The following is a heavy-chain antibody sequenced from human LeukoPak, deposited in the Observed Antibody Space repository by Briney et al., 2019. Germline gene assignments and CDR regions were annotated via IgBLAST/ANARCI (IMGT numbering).Heavy chain of an antibody. J-gene: IGHJ3*02. Sequence: KPSETLSLTCAVSGDSISSSGYSWRWIRQPPGKGLDWIGYIYYSGSTYYNPSLKSRLTIGLDTSKNQFSLKLSSVTAADTAVYYCARGVKPGRDAFDIWGQGTMVTVSS. CDR3: ARGVKPGRDAFDI. CDR2: IYYSGST. V-gene: IGHV4-30-4*07. D-gene: IGHD1-14*01. CDR1: GDSISSSGYS.